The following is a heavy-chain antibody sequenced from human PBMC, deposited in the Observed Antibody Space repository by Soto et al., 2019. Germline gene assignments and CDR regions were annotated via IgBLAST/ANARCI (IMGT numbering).Heavy chain of an antibody. CDR3: ARGRLQGDDY. Sequence: LSLTCAASGFPFSSYWMHWVRQAPGKGLVWVSRINSDGSSTSYADSVKGRFTISRDNAKNTLYLQMNSLRAEDTAVYYCARGRLQGDDYWGQGTLVTVSS. CDR2: INSDGSST. D-gene: IGHD3-16*01. CDR1: GFPFSSYW. J-gene: IGHJ4*02. V-gene: IGHV3-74*01.